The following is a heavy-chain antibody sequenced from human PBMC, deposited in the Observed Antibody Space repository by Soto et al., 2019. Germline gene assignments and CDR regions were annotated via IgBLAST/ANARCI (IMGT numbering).Heavy chain of an antibody. D-gene: IGHD1-26*01. CDR3: ARVGSYYTHYYHYYGMDV. V-gene: IGHV3-74*01. J-gene: IGHJ6*02. CDR1: GFTFSSYW. CDR2: INSDGSST. Sequence: PGGSLRLSCAASGFTFSSYWMHWVRQAPGKGLVWVSRINSDGSSTSYADSVKGRFTISRDNAKNTLYLQMNSLRAEDTAVYYCARVGSYYTHYYHYYGMDVWGQGTTVTVSS.